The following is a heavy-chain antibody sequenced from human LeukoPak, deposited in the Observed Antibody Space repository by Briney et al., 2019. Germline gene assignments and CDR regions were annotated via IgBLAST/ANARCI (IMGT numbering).Heavy chain of an antibody. V-gene: IGHV3-53*01. CDR2: IYGGGNI. Sequence: GGSLRLSCAASGFTVSSNYMNWVRQAPGKGLEWVSVIYGGGNIYYADSVKGRFTISRDNSKNTLYLQMNSLRAEDTAVYYCARGAGYNYPYYFDYRGQGTLVTVSS. J-gene: IGHJ4*02. CDR1: GFTVSSNY. D-gene: IGHD5-24*01. CDR3: ARGAGYNYPYYFDY.